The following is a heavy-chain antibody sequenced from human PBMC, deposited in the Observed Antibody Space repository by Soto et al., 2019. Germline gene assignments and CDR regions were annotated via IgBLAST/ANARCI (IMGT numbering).Heavy chain of an antibody. V-gene: IGHV5-51*01. CDR3: ARLPGLPAAIEGPGHGMDV. CDR1: GYSFTSYW. D-gene: IGHD2-2*02. CDR2: IYPGDSDT. J-gene: IGHJ6*02. Sequence: PGESLKISCKGSGYSFTSYWIGWVRQLPGKGLEWMGIIYPGDSDTRYSPSFQGQVTISADKSISTAYLQWSSLKASDTAMYYCARLPGLPAAIEGPGHGMDVWGQGTTVTVSS.